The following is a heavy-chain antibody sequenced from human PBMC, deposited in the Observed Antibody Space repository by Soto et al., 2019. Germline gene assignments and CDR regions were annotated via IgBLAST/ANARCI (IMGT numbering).Heavy chain of an antibody. CDR1: GGFISSGGYS. CDR3: ARDGRRGYSYGYGWFDP. D-gene: IGHD5-18*01. Sequence: PSETLSLTCAVSGGFISSGGYSWSWIRQPPGKGLEWIGYIYHSGSTYYNPSLKSRVTISVDRSKNQFSLKLSSVTAADTAVYYCARDGRRGYSYGYGWFDPWGQGTLVTVSS. J-gene: IGHJ5*02. CDR2: IYHSGST. V-gene: IGHV4-30-2*01.